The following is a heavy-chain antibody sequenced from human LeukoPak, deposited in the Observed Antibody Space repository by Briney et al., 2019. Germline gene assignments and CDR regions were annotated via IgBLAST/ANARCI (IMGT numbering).Heavy chain of an antibody. V-gene: IGHV1-69*13. CDR3: ARDPGHSGGQN. J-gene: IGHJ4*02. CDR2: IVPIFGTT. D-gene: IGHD5-12*01. Sequence: GASVKVSCKASGGTFSSCAISWVRQAPGQGLEWMGGIVPIFGTTKYAQKFQGRVTLTADESTSTAYMELSSLRSEDTAFYYCARDPGHSGGQNWGQGTLVTVSS. CDR1: GGTFSSCA.